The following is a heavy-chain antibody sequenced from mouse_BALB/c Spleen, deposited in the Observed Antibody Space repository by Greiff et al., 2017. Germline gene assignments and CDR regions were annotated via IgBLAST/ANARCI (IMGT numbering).Heavy chain of an antibody. CDR3: ARFDSIAY. CDR1: GYSFTGYY. V-gene: IGHV1-31*01. Sequence: EVQLQQSGPELVKPGASVKISCKASGYSFTGYYMHWVKQSHVKSLEWIGRINPYNGATSYNQNFKDKASLTVDKSSSTAYMELHSLTSEDSAVYYCARFDSIAYWGQGTLVTVSA. D-gene: IGHD2-13*01. J-gene: IGHJ3*01. CDR2: INPYNGAT.